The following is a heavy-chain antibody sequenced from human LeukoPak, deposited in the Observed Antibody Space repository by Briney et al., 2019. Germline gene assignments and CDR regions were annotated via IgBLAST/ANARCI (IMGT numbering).Heavy chain of an antibody. CDR1: GYSFTSYW. CDR3: ARRVKLSSGTHQFDF. D-gene: IGHD3-10*01. J-gene: IGHJ4*02. Sequence: GESLKISCQGSGYSFTSYWIAWVRQMPGKGLESMGIIYPSDSDTRYSPSFQGQVTISADKSISTAYLQWSRLQASDTAMYYCARRVKLSSGTHQFDFWGQGTLVTVSS. V-gene: IGHV5-51*01. CDR2: IYPSDSDT.